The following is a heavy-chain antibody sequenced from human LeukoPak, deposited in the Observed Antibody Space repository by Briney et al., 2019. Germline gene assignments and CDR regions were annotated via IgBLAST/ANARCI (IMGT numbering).Heavy chain of an antibody. CDR1: GSTFSSYW. CDR3: ARVWNSYGNY. J-gene: IGHJ4*02. D-gene: IGHD5-18*01. Sequence: GGSLRLSCAASGSTFSSYWMHWVRQAPGKGLEWVSVIYSGGSTYYADSVKGRFTISRDNSKNTLYLQMNSLRAEDTAVYYCARVWNSYGNYWGQGTLVTVSS. V-gene: IGHV3-66*02. CDR2: IYSGGST.